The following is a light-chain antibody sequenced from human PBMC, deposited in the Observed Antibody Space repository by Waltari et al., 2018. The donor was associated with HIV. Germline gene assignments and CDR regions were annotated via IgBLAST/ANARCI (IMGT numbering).Light chain of an antibody. V-gene: IGKV3-20*01. CDR1: QSVSSTY. CDR2: GAS. J-gene: IGKJ4*01. Sequence: EIVLTQSPGTLCLSPGERATLSCRASQSVSSTYLAWYQQKPGQAPRLLIYGASSRATGIQDRFSGSGSGTDFTLTISRLEPEDFAVYYCQQYGSSSLTFGGGTKVEIK. CDR3: QQYGSSSLT.